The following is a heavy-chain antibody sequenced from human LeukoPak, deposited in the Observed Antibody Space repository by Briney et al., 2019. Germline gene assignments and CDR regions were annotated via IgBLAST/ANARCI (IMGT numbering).Heavy chain of an antibody. D-gene: IGHD3-10*01. V-gene: IGHV3-33*01. CDR2: IWNDGSNK. CDR3: ARASGPFDY. Sequence: QPGGSLRLSCAAFGFTFSIYGMHWVRQAPGKGREWVAVIWNDGSNKYYADSVKGRFTISRDNAKNTLYLQMNSLRAEDTAVYSCARASGPFDYWGQGTLVTVSS. CDR1: GFTFSIYG. J-gene: IGHJ4*02.